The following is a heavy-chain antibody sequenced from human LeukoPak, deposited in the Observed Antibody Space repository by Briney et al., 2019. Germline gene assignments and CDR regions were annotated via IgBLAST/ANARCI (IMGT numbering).Heavy chain of an antibody. CDR2: IYSGGST. D-gene: IGHD4-17*01. CDR1: GFTVSSNC. J-gene: IGHJ6*02. CDR3: ARCDYEYYYYGMDV. Sequence: GGSLRLSCAASGFTVSSNCMSWVRQAPGKGLEWVSAIYSGGSTYYADSVKGRFTISRHNSKNTLYLQMNSLRAEDTAVYYCARCDYEYYYYGMDVWGQGTTVTVSS. V-gene: IGHV3-53*04.